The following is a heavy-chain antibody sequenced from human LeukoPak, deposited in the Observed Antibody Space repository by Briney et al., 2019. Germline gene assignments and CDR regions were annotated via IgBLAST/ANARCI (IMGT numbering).Heavy chain of an antibody. J-gene: IGHJ6*02. Sequence: GGSLRLSCAASGFTFISYAMSWVRQAPGKGLEWVSAISGSGGSTYYADSVKGRFTISRDNSKNTLYLQMNSLRAEDTAVYYCAKDAPYSYYYGSGSYPFMDVWGQGTTVIVSS. CDR3: AKDAPYSYYYGSGSYPFMDV. CDR1: GFTFISYA. V-gene: IGHV3-23*01. CDR2: ISGSGGST. D-gene: IGHD3-10*01.